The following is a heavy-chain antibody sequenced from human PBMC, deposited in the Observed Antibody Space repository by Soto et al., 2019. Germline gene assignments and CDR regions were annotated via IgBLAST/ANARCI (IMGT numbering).Heavy chain of an antibody. J-gene: IGHJ6*03. D-gene: IGHD3-3*01. Sequence: EVQLVESGGGLVQPGGSLKLSCAASGFTFSGSAMHWVRQASGKGLEWVGRIRSQANNYATAYGASVKGRFTISRDDSKNTAYLQMNSLKTEDTAVYYCSRQASDFWSGKPQYYMDVWGKGTTVTVSS. CDR3: SRQASDFWSGKPQYYMDV. CDR2: IRSQANNYAT. CDR1: GFTFSGSA. V-gene: IGHV3-73*01.